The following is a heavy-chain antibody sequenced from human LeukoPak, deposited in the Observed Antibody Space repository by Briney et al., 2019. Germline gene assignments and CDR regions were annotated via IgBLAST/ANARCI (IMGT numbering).Heavy chain of an antibody. CDR1: GYTFTGYY. V-gene: IGHV1-2*06. Sequence: ASVKVSCKTSGYTFTGYYMHWVRQAPGQGLEWLGRMNPNSGDTNYPQNFQGRVTMTRDTSISTAYMELSSLRSDDTAVYYCVPRGDGGFDYWGQGTLVIVSS. CDR3: VPRGDGGFDY. J-gene: IGHJ4*02. D-gene: IGHD3-16*01. CDR2: MNPNSGDT.